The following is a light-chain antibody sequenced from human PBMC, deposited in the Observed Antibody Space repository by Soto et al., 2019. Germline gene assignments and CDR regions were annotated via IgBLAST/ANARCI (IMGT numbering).Light chain of an antibody. V-gene: IGKV3-15*01. CDR2: DVS. CDR1: QGVTTN. Sequence: EILMTHARAILSASPGARATLSCRAAQGVTTNFAWYQQKSGQSPRLLIYDVSIRATGVPARFSGSGSGTEFTLTIISLQSEDVAVYYCQQYNNWPRTFGQGTKVDNK. J-gene: IGKJ1*01. CDR3: QQYNNWPRT.